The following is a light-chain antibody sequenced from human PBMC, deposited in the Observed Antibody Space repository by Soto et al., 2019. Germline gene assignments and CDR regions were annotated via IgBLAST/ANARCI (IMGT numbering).Light chain of an antibody. CDR3: QQYNSAPIT. V-gene: IGKV1-27*01. Sequence: DIQMTQSPSSLSASVGDRVTITCRASQGISNYLAWYQQKPGKVPKLLIYAASTLQSGVPSRFSRSGSETDLPLTISILQPEDVATYYCQQYNSAPITFGQGTKVEIK. CDR2: AAS. J-gene: IGKJ1*01. CDR1: QGISNY.